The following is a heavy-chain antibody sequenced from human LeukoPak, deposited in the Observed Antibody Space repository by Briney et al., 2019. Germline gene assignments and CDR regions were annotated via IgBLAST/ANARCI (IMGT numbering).Heavy chain of an antibody. Sequence: PGRSLRLSCAASGFTFSSYGTHWVRQAPGKGLEWVAVISYDGSNKYYADSVKGRFTISRDNSKNTLYLQMNSLRAEDTAVYYCAKDGLLLWFGELLPPYGMDVWGQGTTVTVSS. V-gene: IGHV3-30*18. J-gene: IGHJ6*02. CDR2: ISYDGSNK. CDR1: GFTFSSYG. D-gene: IGHD3-10*01. CDR3: AKDGLLLWFGELLPPYGMDV.